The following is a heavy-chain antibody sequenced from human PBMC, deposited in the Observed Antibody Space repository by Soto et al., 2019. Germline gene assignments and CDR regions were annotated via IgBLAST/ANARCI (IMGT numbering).Heavy chain of an antibody. CDR1: GFTVSSNY. J-gene: IGHJ3*02. CDR3: ARSAQGDYSDRAFDI. D-gene: IGHD1-26*01. CDR2: IYSGGST. V-gene: IGHV3-66*01. Sequence: GGSLRLSCAASGFTVSSNYMSWVRQAPGKGLEWVSVIYSGGSTYYADSVKGRFTISRDNSKNTLYLQMNSLRAEDTAVYYCARSAQGDYSDRAFDIWGQGTMVTVSS.